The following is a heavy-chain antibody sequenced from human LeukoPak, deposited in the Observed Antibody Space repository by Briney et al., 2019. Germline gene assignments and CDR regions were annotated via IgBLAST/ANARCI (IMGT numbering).Heavy chain of an antibody. Sequence: GGSLRLSCAASRFTFSGYSMIWVRQAPGKALEWVSKISSTSSTTYYADSVKGRFTISRDNANNSLYLQMNSLRDEDTAVYYCAREGSSWSGGNWFDPWGQGTLVTVSS. CDR3: AREGSSWSGGNWFDP. D-gene: IGHD6-13*01. V-gene: IGHV3-48*02. CDR2: ISSTSSTT. J-gene: IGHJ5*02. CDR1: RFTFSGYS.